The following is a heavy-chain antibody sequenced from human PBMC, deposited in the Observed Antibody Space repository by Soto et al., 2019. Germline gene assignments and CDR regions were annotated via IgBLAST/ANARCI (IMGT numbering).Heavy chain of an antibody. V-gene: IGHV4-59*01. Sequence: SETLSLTCTVSGGSINDFYWSWIRQPPGKGLEWIGYIYYRGSTDYNPSLKGRVTISVDTSKNQFSLKLRSVTAADTAVYYCVNHGGDPYYHDVWGQRILVTVSS. J-gene: IGHJ4*01. CDR3: VNHGGDPYYHDV. CDR2: IYYRGST. CDR1: GGSINDFY. D-gene: IGHD4-17*01.